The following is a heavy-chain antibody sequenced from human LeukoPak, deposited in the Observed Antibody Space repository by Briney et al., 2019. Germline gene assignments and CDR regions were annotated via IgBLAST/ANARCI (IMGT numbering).Heavy chain of an antibody. CDR3: ARGPSRYHNT. V-gene: IGHV3-66*01. D-gene: IGHD5-12*01. CDR1: EFSVGSNY. Sequence: GGSLRLSCAASEFSVGSNYMNWVRQAPGKGLEWVSLIYSGGSTYYADSMKGTFTISKDNSKNTLYLQMTSLRAEDTAVYYCARGPSRYHNTGGQGTLVTVSS. J-gene: IGHJ4*02. CDR2: IYSGGST.